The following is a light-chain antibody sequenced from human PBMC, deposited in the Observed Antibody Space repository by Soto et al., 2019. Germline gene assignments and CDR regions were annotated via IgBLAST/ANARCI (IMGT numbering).Light chain of an antibody. V-gene: IGKV3-20*01. CDR2: GAS. CDR1: QSVSSSY. CDR3: QQYGSLPFT. Sequence: EIVLTQSPGTLALSPLQRATLSCRASQSVSSSYLAWYLQKPGQSPRLRICGASSRATGIPDRFSGSVSGTDFTLTISRLEPEDFAVYYCQQYGSLPFTFGPGTKVDI. J-gene: IGKJ3*01.